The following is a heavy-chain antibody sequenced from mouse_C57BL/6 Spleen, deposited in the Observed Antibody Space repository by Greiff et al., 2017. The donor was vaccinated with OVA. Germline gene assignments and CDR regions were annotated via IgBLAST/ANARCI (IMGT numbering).Heavy chain of an antibody. CDR3: ARPDYYGSSSYFDV. CDR1: GFTFSSYG. V-gene: IGHV5-6*01. J-gene: IGHJ1*03. CDR2: ISSGGSYT. Sequence: EVNVVESGGDLVKPGGSLKLSCAASGFTFSSYGMSWVRQTPDKRLEWVATISSGGSYTYYPDSVKGRFTISRDNAKNTLYLQMSSLKSEDTAMYYCARPDYYGSSSYFDVWGTGTTVTVSS. D-gene: IGHD1-1*01.